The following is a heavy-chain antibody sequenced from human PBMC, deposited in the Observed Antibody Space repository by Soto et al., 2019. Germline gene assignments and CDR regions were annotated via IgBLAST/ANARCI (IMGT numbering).Heavy chain of an antibody. D-gene: IGHD4-17*01. J-gene: IGHJ4*02. V-gene: IGHV4-59*11. CDR1: GGSISSHY. CDR3: ARVTVTTGYYVFDY. CDR2: IYYTGST. Sequence: QVQLQESGPGLVKPSETLSLTCTVSGGSISSHYWSWIRHSPGKGLEWIGYIYYTGSTNYNPSLKSRVTISLDTSKDQFSLKLSSVTAADTAVYYCARVTVTTGYYVFDYWGQGTLATVSS.